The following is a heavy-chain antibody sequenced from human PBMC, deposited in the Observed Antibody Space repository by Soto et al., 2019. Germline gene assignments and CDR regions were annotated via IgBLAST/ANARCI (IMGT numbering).Heavy chain of an antibody. CDR3: AKGVEGYCTSDSCPAYWCDP. Sequence: EVQLLESGGGLVQPGGSLGLSCAASGFTFSTYAMSWVRQAPGEGLEWVSAITGSGDKTFYADSVKGRFTISRDNSKNTLNLTMSSLRAEDAAVYYCAKGVEGYCTSDSCPAYWCDPGGQGALVTVSS. D-gene: IGHD2-2*01. CDR2: ITGSGDKT. CDR1: GFTFSTYA. J-gene: IGHJ5*02. V-gene: IGHV3-23*01.